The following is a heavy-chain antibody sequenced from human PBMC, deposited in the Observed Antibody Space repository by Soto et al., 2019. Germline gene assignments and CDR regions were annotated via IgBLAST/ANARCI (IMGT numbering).Heavy chain of an antibody. D-gene: IGHD3-10*01. CDR3: AIEVQVHTPAFFY. V-gene: IGHV1-69*19. J-gene: IGHJ4*02. Sequence: QVQLVQSGAVMKKPGSSVKVSCQSSGGTFNTYAMNWVRQAPGQGPEWMGDISSMFGAAYYAPKFQGRVTITADESTGTSSMRLSSLTSEDTALCFCAIEVQVHTPAFFYWCQGTVVTVSS. CDR2: ISSMFGAA. CDR1: GGTFNTYA.